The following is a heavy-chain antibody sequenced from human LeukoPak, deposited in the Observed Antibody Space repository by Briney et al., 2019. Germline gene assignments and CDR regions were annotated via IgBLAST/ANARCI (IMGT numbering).Heavy chain of an antibody. CDR1: GGSISSYY. D-gene: IGHD3-22*01. CDR2: IYYSGST. Sequence: SETLSLTCTVSGGSISSYYWSWIRQPPGKGLEWIGYIYYSGSTNYDPSLKSRVTISVDTSKNQFSLKLSSVTAADTAVYYCARLVPWYSSGYSDFDYWGQGTLVTVSS. J-gene: IGHJ4*02. CDR3: ARLVPWYSSGYSDFDY. V-gene: IGHV4-59*01.